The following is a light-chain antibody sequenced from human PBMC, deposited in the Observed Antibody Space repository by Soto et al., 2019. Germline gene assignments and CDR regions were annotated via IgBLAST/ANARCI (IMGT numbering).Light chain of an antibody. J-gene: IGKJ1*01. CDR1: QSVTSIY. CDR3: QKYGSSPGT. CDR2: GAS. V-gene: IGKV3-20*01. Sequence: EIVLTQSPGTLSFSPGERASLSCMASQSVTSIYLAWYQQKPGQAPRLLIYGASSRATGIPDRFSGSGSGTDLTLTISRLEPEDFAVYYCQKYGSSPGTXGQGTKVDIK.